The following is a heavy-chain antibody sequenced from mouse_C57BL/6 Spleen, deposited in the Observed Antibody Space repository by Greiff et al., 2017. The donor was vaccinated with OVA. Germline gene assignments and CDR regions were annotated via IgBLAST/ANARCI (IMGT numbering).Heavy chain of an antibody. CDR2: ISYDGSN. Sequence: VQLKESGPGLVKPSQSLSLTCSVTGYSITSGYYWNWIRQFPGNKLEWMGYISYDGSNNYNPSLKNRISITRDTSKNQFFLKLNSVTTEDTATYYCARSTMIRSWFAYWGQGTLVTVSA. CDR1: GYSITSGYY. J-gene: IGHJ3*01. V-gene: IGHV3-6*01. D-gene: IGHD2-4*01. CDR3: ARSTMIRSWFAY.